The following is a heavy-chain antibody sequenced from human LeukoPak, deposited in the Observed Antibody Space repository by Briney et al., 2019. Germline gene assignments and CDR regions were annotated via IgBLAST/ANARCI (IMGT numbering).Heavy chain of an antibody. D-gene: IGHD1-26*01. CDR2: ISGDSGQT. V-gene: IGHV1-18*04. J-gene: IGHJ4*02. CDR1: GYTFTGHY. CDR3: ARDPGTYTGSYYGLN. Sequence: GASVKVSCKASGYTFTGHYMHWVRQAPGQGLEWMGWISGDSGQTKYAQNFQDRVTMTTDTPTSIAYLELKSLRSDDTAVYYCARDPGTYTGSYYGLNWGQGTLVTV.